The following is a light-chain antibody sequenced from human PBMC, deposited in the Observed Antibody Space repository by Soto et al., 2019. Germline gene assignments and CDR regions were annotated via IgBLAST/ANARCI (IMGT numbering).Light chain of an antibody. CDR2: DVN. J-gene: IGLJ2*01. CDR3: SSYTSSSTVI. CDR1: SSDVGGYNY. Sequence: QSALTQPASVSGSPGQSITISCTGTSSDVGGYNYVSWYQQHPGKAPKLVIYDVNNRPSGVSNRFSGSKSGNTASLTISGRQAEDEADYYCSSYTSSSTVIFGGGTKLTVL. V-gene: IGLV2-14*01.